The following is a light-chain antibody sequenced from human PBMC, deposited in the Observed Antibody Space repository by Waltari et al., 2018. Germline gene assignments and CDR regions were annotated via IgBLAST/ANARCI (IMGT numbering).Light chain of an antibody. CDR1: QSISSW. CDR3: QQYNSYSYT. J-gene: IGKJ2*01. Sequence: MTQSPATLSVSPGERATITCRASQSISSWLAWYQQKPGKAPKLLIYKASSLESGVPSRFSGSGSGTEFTLTISSLQPDDFATYYCQQYNSYSYTFGQGTKLEIK. CDR2: KAS. V-gene: IGKV1-5*03.